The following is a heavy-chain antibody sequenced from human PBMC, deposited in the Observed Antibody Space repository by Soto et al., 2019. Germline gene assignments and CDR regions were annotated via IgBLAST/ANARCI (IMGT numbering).Heavy chain of an antibody. V-gene: IGHV3-30*18. Sequence: PAGSLRLSCSASGFTFSSYGMHWVRQAPGKGLEWVAVISCGGSNTYYADSVKGRFTISRDNSKNTLFLQMNSLRAEDTAVYYSAKNSGATIRVGYDYGGQGTLVTVSS. D-gene: IGHD5-12*01. J-gene: IGHJ4*02. CDR3: AKNSGATIRVGYDY. CDR2: ISCGGSNT. CDR1: GFTFSSYG.